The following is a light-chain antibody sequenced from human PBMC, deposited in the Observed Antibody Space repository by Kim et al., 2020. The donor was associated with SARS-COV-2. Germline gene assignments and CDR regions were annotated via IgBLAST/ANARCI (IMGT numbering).Light chain of an antibody. J-gene: IGKJ2*01. Sequence: RATINCKSSQSVLYSSNNQNYLAWYQQKPGQPPKPLMYWASTREYGVPDRLSGSGSGTDFTLNISSLQAGDVAVYYCQQYYSTPYTFGQGTKLEI. CDR3: QQYYSTPYT. CDR1: QSVLYSSNNQNY. V-gene: IGKV4-1*01. CDR2: WAS.